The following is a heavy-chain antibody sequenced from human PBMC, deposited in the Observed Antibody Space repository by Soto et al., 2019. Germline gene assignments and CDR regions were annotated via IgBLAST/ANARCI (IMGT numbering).Heavy chain of an antibody. D-gene: IGHD2-8*01. CDR1: GFTFSSYG. CDR3: AKDIVLMVYDL. J-gene: IGHJ4*02. CDR2: ISYDGSNK. Sequence: GESLKISCAASGFTFSSYGMHWVRQAPGKGLEWVAVISYDGSNKYYADSVKGRFTISRDNSKNTLYLQMNSLRAEDTAVYYCAKDIVLMVYDLWGQGTLVTVSS. V-gene: IGHV3-30*18.